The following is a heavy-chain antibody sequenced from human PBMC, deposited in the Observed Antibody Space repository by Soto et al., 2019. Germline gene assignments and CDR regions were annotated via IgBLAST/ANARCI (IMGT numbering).Heavy chain of an antibody. CDR2: INWNSGSI. CDR3: VKDESINWYSGHFRH. D-gene: IGHD6-13*01. V-gene: IGHV3-9*01. J-gene: IGHJ1*01. Sequence: GGSLRLSCAASGFNFDDYAMHWVRQVPGKGLEWVSGINWNSGSIGYGDSVKGRFAISRDNAKNSLHLQMNSLSAEDTAFYYCVKDESINWYSGHFRHWGQGTLVTVSS. CDR1: GFNFDDYA.